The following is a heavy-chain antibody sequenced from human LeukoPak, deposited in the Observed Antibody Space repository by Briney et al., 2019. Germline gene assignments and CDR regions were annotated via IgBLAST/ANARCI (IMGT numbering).Heavy chain of an antibody. CDR3: AKSDPPLPY. V-gene: IGHV3-74*01. Sequence: GGSLRLSCAASGFTFSNERMHWVRQAPGKGLLWVSHINNDGTNPTYAYSVMGRFTISRDNAKNTLYLHMYSLRAEDTGVYFCAKSDPPLPYWGQGTLVTVSS. CDR1: GFTFSNER. J-gene: IGHJ4*02. CDR2: INNDGTNP.